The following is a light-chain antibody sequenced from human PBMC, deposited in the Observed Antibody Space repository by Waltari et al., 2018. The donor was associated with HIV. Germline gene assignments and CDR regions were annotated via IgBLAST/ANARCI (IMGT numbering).Light chain of an antibody. Sequence: EIVLTQSPGTLSLSPGERATLSCRASQSISSSDLAWYQQKLGQAPRLLIYGASSRATGIPDRFSGSGSGTDFTLIISGLEPEDFAVYYCQQYGSSPVTFGQGTKVEIK. CDR1: QSISSSD. CDR2: GAS. J-gene: IGKJ1*01. CDR3: QQYGSSPVT. V-gene: IGKV3-20*01.